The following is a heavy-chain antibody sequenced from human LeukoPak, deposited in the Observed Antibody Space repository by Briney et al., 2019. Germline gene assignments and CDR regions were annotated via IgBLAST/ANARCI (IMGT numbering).Heavy chain of an antibody. CDR3: AKVHTAMVRAPDY. V-gene: IGHV3-33*06. Sequence: GGSLRLSCAASGFTFSSYAMHWVRQAPGKGLEWVAVIWFDGSNKYYADSVKGRFTISRDNSKNTLYLQMNSLRAEDTAVYYCAKVHTAMVRAPDYWGQGTLVTVSS. CDR1: GFTFSSYA. CDR2: IWFDGSNK. D-gene: IGHD5-18*01. J-gene: IGHJ4*02.